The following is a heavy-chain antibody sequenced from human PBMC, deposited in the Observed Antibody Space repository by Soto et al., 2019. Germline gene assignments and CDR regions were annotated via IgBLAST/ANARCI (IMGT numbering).Heavy chain of an antibody. V-gene: IGHV4-59*01. CDR2: IYYSGST. CDR1: GGSISSYY. CDR3: ARDKSGSLDY. Sequence: SETLSLTCTVSGGSISSYYWSWIRQPPGKGLEWIGYIYYSGSTNYNPSLKSRVTISVDTSKNQFYLKLSSVTAADTAVYYCARDKSGSLDYWGQGTLVTVSS. D-gene: IGHD1-26*01. J-gene: IGHJ4*02.